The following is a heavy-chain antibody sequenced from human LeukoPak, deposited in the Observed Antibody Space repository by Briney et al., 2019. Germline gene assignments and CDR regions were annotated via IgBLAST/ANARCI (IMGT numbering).Heavy chain of an antibody. CDR1: GFTFSSYS. CDR2: ISSSSSYI. D-gene: IGHD5-18*01. V-gene: IGHV3-21*04. CDR3: AKDVRGGDRAIEPIDY. J-gene: IGHJ4*02. Sequence: GGSLRLSCAASGFTFSSYSMNWVRQAPGKGLEWVSSISSSSSYIYYADSVKGRFTISRDNAKNSLYMKMNSLRGEDTAVYYCAKDVRGGDRAIEPIDYWGQGTPVTVSS.